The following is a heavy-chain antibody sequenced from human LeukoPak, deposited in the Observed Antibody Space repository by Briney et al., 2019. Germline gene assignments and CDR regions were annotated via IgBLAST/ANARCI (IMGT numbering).Heavy chain of an antibody. V-gene: IGHV5-51*01. Sequence: GESLKISCKGSGYSFTSYWIGWVRQLPGKGLEWMGIIYPGDSDTRYSPSFQGQVTISADKFISTAYLQWSSLKASDTAMYYCSRGTAVAGLDPFDIWGQGTMVTVSS. CDR3: SRGTAVAGLDPFDI. CDR2: IYPGDSDT. CDR1: GYSFTSYW. J-gene: IGHJ3*02. D-gene: IGHD6-19*01.